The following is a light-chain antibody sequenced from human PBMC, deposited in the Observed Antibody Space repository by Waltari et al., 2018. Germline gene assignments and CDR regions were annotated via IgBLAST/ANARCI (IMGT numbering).Light chain of an antibody. V-gene: IGLV10-54*04. Sequence: QAGLTQPPSVSTDLGQTVTLTCTGGSDNVGNQRAAWLQQRPGHPPKPPTPRSGKRPSGISGRFSASRSGNIASLTITALQPDDEADYVCSAWDNSLNIWMFGGGTKLTVL. CDR3: SAWDNSLNIWM. CDR2: RSG. CDR1: SDNVGNQR. J-gene: IGLJ3*02.